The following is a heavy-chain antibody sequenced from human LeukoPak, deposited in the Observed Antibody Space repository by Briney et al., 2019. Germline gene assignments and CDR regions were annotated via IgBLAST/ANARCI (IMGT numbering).Heavy chain of an antibody. Sequence: GGSLRLSCAASGFTFSSYAMSWVRQAPGKGLEWVSAISGSGGSTYYADSVKGRFTISRDNSKNTLYLQMNSLRAEDTAVYYCARSAYCGGDCYSHPGAFDIWGQGTMVTVSS. D-gene: IGHD2-21*02. CDR2: ISGSGGST. J-gene: IGHJ3*02. CDR3: ARSAYCGGDCYSHPGAFDI. V-gene: IGHV3-23*01. CDR1: GFTFSSYA.